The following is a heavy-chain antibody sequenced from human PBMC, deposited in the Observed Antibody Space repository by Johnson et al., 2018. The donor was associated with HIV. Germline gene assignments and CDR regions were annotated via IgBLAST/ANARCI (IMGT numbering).Heavy chain of an antibody. CDR2: ISGSGGST. CDR1: GFTFSSYA. J-gene: IGHJ3*02. CDR3: AKGSRGSYLYDAFDI. D-gene: IGHD1-26*01. Sequence: VQLVESGGGLVQPGGSLRLCCTASGFTFSSYAMSWVRQAPGKGLEWVSAISGSGGSTYYAASVKGRFTISRDNSKNTLYLQMNSLRAEDTAVYYCAKGSRGSYLYDAFDIWGQGTMVTVSS. V-gene: IGHV3-23*04.